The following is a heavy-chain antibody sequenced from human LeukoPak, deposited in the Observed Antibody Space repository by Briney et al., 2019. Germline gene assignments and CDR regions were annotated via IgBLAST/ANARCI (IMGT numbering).Heavy chain of an antibody. D-gene: IGHD3-22*01. CDR3: ARDHRLYYYDSSGRYNFDY. CDR2: INPSGGST. Sequence: ASVKVSCKASGYTFTSYYMHWVRQAPGQGLEWMGIINPSGGSTSYAQKFQGRVTMTRDTSTSTVYMELSSLRSEDTAVYYCARDHRLYYYDSSGRYNFDYWGQGTLVTVSS. V-gene: IGHV1-46*01. CDR1: GYTFTSYY. J-gene: IGHJ4*02.